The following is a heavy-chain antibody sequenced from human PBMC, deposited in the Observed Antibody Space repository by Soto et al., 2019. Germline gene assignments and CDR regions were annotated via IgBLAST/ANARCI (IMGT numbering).Heavy chain of an antibody. J-gene: IGHJ6*02. CDR2: IYYSGST. V-gene: IGHV4-31*03. CDR1: GGSISSGGYY. Sequence: PSETLSLTCTVSGGSISSGGYYWSWIRQHPGKGLEWIGYIYYSGSTYYNPSLKSRVTISVDTSKNQFSLKLSSVTAAVTAVYYCARGGRRSPGMDVWGQGTTVTVSS. CDR3: ARGGRRSPGMDV.